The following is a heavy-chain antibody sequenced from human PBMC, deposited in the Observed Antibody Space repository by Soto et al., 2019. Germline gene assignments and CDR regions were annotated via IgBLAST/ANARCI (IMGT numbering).Heavy chain of an antibody. CDR2: IYYSGST. D-gene: IGHD5-12*01. CDR1: GGSISSYY. Sequence: PSETLSLTCTVSGGSISSYYWSWIRQPPGKGLEWIGYIYYSGSTNYNPSLKSRVTISVDTSKNQFSLKLSSVTAADTAVYYCARRNSGYSGYEYYFDYWGQGTLVTVSS. CDR3: ARRNSGYSGYEYYFDY. J-gene: IGHJ4*02. V-gene: IGHV4-59*08.